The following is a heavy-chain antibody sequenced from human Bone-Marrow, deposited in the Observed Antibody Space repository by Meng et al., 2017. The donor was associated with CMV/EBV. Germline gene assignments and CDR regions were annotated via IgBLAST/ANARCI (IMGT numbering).Heavy chain of an antibody. CDR2: INPSGGST. D-gene: IGHD3-10*01. CDR1: GYTFTSYY. J-gene: IGHJ6*02. V-gene: IGHV1-46*01. Sequence: ASVKVSCKASGYTFTSYYMHWVRQAPGQGLEWMGIINPSGGSTSYAQKFQGRVTMTRDTSTSTVYMELSSLRSEDTAVYYCARDQLRGPRGDYGMDVWGQGTTVTVSS. CDR3: ARDQLRGPRGDYGMDV.